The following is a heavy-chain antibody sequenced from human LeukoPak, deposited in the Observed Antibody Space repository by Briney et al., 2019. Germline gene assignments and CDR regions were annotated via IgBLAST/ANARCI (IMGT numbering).Heavy chain of an antibody. V-gene: IGHV3-72*01. CDR1: GFTFSDQY. CDR3: TRGYSGVAIYAFDV. J-gene: IGHJ3*01. D-gene: IGHD6-19*01. CDR2: IGNNANSYTT. Sequence: PGGSLRLSCAAYGFTFSDQYIDWVRQDPGKGLEWVGRIGNNANSYTTEYAASVKGRFTISRDDSKNSLYLQMTSLKTEDTALYHCTRGYSGVAIYAFDVWGQGTMVTLSS.